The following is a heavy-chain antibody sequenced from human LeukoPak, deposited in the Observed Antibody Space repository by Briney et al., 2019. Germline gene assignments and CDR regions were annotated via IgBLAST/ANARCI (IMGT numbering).Heavy chain of an antibody. CDR3: ATGIHYGDYAPPSPYYYYYMDV. V-gene: IGHV1-24*01. CDR1: GYTLTELS. CDR2: FDPEDGET. D-gene: IGHD4-17*01. Sequence: ASVKVSCKVSGYTLTELSMHWVRQAPGKGLEWMGGFDPEDGETIYAQKFQGRVTMTEDTSTDTAYMELSSLRSEDTAVYYCATGIHYGDYAPPSPYYYYYMDVWGKGTTVTVSS. J-gene: IGHJ6*03.